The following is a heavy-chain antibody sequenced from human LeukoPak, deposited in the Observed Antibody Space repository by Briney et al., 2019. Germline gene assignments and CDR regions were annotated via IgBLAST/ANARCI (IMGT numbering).Heavy chain of an antibody. D-gene: IGHD2-8*01. CDR2: ISSDGGST. CDR3: ARDRRLMAAGMFYYYYYYMDV. Sequence: GGSLRLSCTASGFTFSSYGMHWVRQAPGKVLVWVSRISSDGGSTSYADSVKGRFTISRDNAKSTLYLQMNSLRAEDTAVYYCARDRRLMAAGMFYYYYYYMDVWGKVTTVTVSS. J-gene: IGHJ6*03. V-gene: IGHV3-74*01. CDR1: GFTFSSYG.